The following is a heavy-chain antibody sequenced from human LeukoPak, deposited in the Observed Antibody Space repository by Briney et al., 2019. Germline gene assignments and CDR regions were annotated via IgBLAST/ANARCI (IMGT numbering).Heavy chain of an antibody. CDR2: IRSKAYGGTT. J-gene: IGHJ4*02. V-gene: IGHV3-49*04. D-gene: IGHD2-2*02. Sequence: GGSLRLSCTASGFTFGDYAMSWVRQAPGKGLEWVGFIRSKAYGGTTEYAASVKGRFTISRDDSKSIAYLQMNSLKTEDTAVYYCTRDPSALGYCSSTSRYTGGYWGQGTLVTVSS. CDR3: TRDPSALGYCSSTSRYTGGY. CDR1: GFTFGDYA.